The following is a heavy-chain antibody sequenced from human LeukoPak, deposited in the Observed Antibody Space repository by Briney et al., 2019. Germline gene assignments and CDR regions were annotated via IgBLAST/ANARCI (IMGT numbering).Heavy chain of an antibody. CDR3: ARARHWYYDSSGYSFDY. J-gene: IGHJ4*02. D-gene: IGHD3-22*01. Sequence: PGGSLRLSCAASGFTVSSNYMSWVRQAPGKGLEWVSVIYSGGSTYHADSVKGRFTISRDNSKNTLYLQMNSLRAEDTAVYYCARARHWYYDSSGYSFDYWGQGTLVTVSS. CDR2: IYSGGST. V-gene: IGHV3-53*01. CDR1: GFTVSSNY.